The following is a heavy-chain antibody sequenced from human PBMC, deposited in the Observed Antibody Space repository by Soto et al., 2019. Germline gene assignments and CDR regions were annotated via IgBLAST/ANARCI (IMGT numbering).Heavy chain of an antibody. CDR3: AKSGFTIFGEGFDP. CDR2: ISHDGDKE. D-gene: IGHD3-3*01. Sequence: QEQLVESGGGVVQPGSSLRLSCAASGFAFRSYGMNWVRQAPGKWLEWVALISHDGDKEYYADSVKGRFTISRDNSENTLFLRMNSLTADDSAVYFCAKSGFTIFGEGFDPWGQGTLVTVSS. J-gene: IGHJ5*02. CDR1: GFAFRSYG. V-gene: IGHV3-30*18.